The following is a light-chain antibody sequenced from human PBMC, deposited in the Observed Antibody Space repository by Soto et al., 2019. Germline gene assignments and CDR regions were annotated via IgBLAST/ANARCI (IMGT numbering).Light chain of an antibody. CDR3: QQRSNWPPLT. CDR2: GAS. Sequence: VLALSPGAVSLTPEERATLSCRAIQSVSSSYLAWYQQKPGQAPRLLIYGASSRATGIPDRFSGSGSGTDFTLTISRLEPEDFAVYYCQQRSNWPPLTFGGGTKVDI. J-gene: IGKJ4*01. V-gene: IGKV3D-20*02. CDR1: QSVSSSY.